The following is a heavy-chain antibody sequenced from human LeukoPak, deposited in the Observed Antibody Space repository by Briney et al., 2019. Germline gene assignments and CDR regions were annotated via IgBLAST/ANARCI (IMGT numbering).Heavy chain of an antibody. CDR3: ARKVYDSSGWYYFDY. CDR1: GGSITSYY. J-gene: IGHJ4*02. Sequence: SETLSLTCTVSGGSITSYYWSWIRQPPGKGLEWIGYIYYSGSANYNPSLKSRVTISVDTSKNQFSLKLSSVTAADTAVYYCARKVYDSSGWYYFDYWGQGTLVTVSS. D-gene: IGHD3-22*01. CDR2: IYYSGSA. V-gene: IGHV4-59*01.